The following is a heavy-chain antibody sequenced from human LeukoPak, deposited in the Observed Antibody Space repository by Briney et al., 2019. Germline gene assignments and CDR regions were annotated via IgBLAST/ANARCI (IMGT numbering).Heavy chain of an antibody. CDR2: ISYDGSNK. Sequence: PGGSLRLSCAASGFTFSSYAMHWVRQAPGKGLEWVAVISYDGSNKYYADSVKGRFTISRDNSKNTLYLQMNSLRAEDTAVYYCARDPGYRGGSGWFDPWGQGTLVTVSS. CDR1: GFTFSSYA. J-gene: IGHJ5*02. D-gene: IGHD5-18*01. V-gene: IGHV3-30*04. CDR3: ARDPGYRGGSGWFDP.